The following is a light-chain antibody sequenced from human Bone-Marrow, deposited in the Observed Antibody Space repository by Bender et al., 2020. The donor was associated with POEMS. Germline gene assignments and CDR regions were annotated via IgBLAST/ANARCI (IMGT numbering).Light chain of an antibody. CDR1: SSDIADYYY. Sequence: QSALTQPASVSGSPGQSITISCTGTSSDIADYYYVSWYQQHPGKAPKLIIYDVITRPSGVSSRFSASKSGTSATLGITGLQTGDEADYYCGTWDSSLSAGVFGGGTKLTVL. J-gene: IGLJ3*02. V-gene: IGLV2-14*03. CDR2: DVI. CDR3: GTWDSSLSAGV.